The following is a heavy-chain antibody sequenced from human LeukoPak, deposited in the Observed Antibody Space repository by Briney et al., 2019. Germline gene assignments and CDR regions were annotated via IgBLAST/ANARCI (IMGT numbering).Heavy chain of an antibody. CDR3: ARGDPDIVVAPAGGYYFDY. CDR1: GGSFSGYY. CDR2: INHSGST. D-gene: IGHD2-2*01. J-gene: IGHJ4*02. V-gene: IGHV4-34*01. Sequence: PSETLSLTCAVYGGSFSGYYWSWIRQPPGKRLEWIGEINHSGSTNYNPSLKSRVTISVDTSKNQFSLKLSSVTAADTAVYYCARGDPDIVVAPAGGYYFDYWGQGTLVTVSS.